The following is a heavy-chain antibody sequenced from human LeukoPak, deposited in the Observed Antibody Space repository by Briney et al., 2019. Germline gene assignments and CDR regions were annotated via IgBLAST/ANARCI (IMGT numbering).Heavy chain of an antibody. CDR2: ISGSGGST. CDR3: ANGREYYYDSSGYPGPYFDY. Sequence: PGGSLRLSCAASGFTFSSYAMSWVRQAPGKGLEWVSAISGSGGSTYYADSVKGRFTISRGNSKNTLYLQMNSLRAEDTAVYYCANGREYYYDSSGYPGPYFDYWGQGTLVTVSS. D-gene: IGHD3-22*01. J-gene: IGHJ4*02. CDR1: GFTFSSYA. V-gene: IGHV3-23*01.